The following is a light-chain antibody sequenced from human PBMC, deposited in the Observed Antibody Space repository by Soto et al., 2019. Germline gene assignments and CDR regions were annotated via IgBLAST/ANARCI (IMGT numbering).Light chain of an antibody. CDR1: QGIGND. CDR3: LQDYVYPWT. J-gene: IGKJ1*01. CDR2: EAS. Sequence: QVTQSPSSLSASVGDRVTISCRASQGIGNDLGWYQQKPGKAPKLLIYEASTLQTGVASRFSGSGSGTDFTLTISSLQPEDFATYYCLQDYVYPWTFGQGTKVEVK. V-gene: IGKV1-6*01.